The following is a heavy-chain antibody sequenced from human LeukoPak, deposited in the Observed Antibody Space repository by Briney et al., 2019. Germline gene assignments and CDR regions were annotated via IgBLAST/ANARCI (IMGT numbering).Heavy chain of an antibody. CDR3: ARLAGSYSVRAFEI. J-gene: IGHJ3*02. V-gene: IGHV4-59*01. D-gene: IGHD1-26*01. Sequence: PSETLSLTCTVSGGSISSYYWSWIRQPPGKGLGWHGYIYYSRSTNYNPALKSRITISVDTSNNQFSLKLSSVTAADMAVYYCARLAGSYSVRAFEIRGQGTMVTVSS. CDR2: IYYSRST. CDR1: GGSISSYY.